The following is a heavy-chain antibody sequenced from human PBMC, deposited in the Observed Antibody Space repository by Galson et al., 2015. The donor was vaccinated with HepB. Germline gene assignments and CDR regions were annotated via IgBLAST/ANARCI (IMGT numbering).Heavy chain of an antibody. CDR1: GGSFSGYY. J-gene: IGHJ3*02. D-gene: IGHD3-22*01. Sequence: ETLSLTCAVYGGSFSGYYWSWIRQPPGKGLEWIGEINHGGSTNYNPSLKIRVTMSVGTSKIQFPLKLSSVTAADTAVYFCARRYYYDSSGYYYSGRLSAFDIWGQGTMVTVSS. CDR3: ARRYYYDSSGYYYSGRLSAFDI. CDR2: INHGGST. V-gene: IGHV4-34*01.